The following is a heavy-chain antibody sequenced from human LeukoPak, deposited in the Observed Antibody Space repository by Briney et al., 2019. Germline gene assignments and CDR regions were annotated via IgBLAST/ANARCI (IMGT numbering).Heavy chain of an antibody. V-gene: IGHV1-69*05. CDR2: IIPIFGTA. D-gene: IGHD6-19*01. CDR1: VGTFSSYA. CDR3: AGAEQWLGPFDY. Sequence: GASVKVSCKASVGTFSSYAISWVRQAPGKGLEWMGRIIPIFGTANYAQKFQGRVTITTDESTSTAYMELSSLRSEDTAVYYCAGAEQWLGPFDYWGQGTLVTVSS. J-gene: IGHJ4*02.